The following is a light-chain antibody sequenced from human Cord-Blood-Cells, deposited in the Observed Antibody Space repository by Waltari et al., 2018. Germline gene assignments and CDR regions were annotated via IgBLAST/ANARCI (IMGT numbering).Light chain of an antibody. J-gene: IGKJ1*01. Sequence: EIVLTQSPGTLSLSPGERANLPCRASQSVRSSYLAWDQQKPGQAPRLLIYGASSRATGIPDRFSGSGSGTDFTLTISRLEPEEFAVDYWQQYGSSPWTFGQGTKVEIK. CDR3: QQYGSSPWT. V-gene: IGKV3-20*01. CDR2: GAS. CDR1: QSVRSSY.